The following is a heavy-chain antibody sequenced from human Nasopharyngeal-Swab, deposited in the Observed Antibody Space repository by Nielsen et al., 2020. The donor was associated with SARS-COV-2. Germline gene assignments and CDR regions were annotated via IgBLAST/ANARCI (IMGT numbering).Heavy chain of an antibody. V-gene: IGHV7-4-1*02. CDR2: INTNTGNP. CDR3: ASSPGGIAVAGTLFAFDI. CDR1: GYTFTSYA. J-gene: IGHJ3*02. D-gene: IGHD6-19*01. Sequence: ASVKVSCKASGYTFTSYAMNWVGQAPGQGLEGMGWINTNTGNPTYAQGFTGRFVFSLDTSVSTAYLQISSLKAEDTAVYYCASSPGGIAVAGTLFAFDIWGQGTMVTVSS.